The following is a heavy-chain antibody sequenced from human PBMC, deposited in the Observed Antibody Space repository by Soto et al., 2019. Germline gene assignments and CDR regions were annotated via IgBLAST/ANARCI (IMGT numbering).Heavy chain of an antibody. D-gene: IGHD3-3*01. CDR1: GFTVSSYY. V-gene: IGHV3-66*01. CDR2: ISSGGST. Sequence: EVQLVESGGGLVQPGGPLRLSCAASGFTVSSYYMTWVRQAPGQGLEWVSVISSGGSTYYADSVKGRFTISRDNSKNTLYLQMNRLRADDTAVYYCARDTLGGAYNFWHGGQGTLVTVSS. J-gene: IGHJ4*02. CDR3: ARDTLGGAYNFWH.